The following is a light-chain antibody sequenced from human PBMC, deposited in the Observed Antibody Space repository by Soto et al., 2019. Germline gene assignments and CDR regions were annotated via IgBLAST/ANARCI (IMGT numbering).Light chain of an antibody. CDR2: QVT. V-gene: IGLV2-14*01. CDR3: NSYYSTSFYV. J-gene: IGLJ1*01. CDR1: SSDVGSYTY. Sequence: QSVLTQPASVSGSPRQSITISCTGASSDVGSYTYVSWYQQHPGKAPKLMIYQVTSRASGVSHRFSGSKSGNTAALTISGLQPEDEAEYSCNSYYSTSFYVFGTGTKVTVL.